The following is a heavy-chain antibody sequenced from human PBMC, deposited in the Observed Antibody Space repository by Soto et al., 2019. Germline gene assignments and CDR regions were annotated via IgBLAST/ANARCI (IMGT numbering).Heavy chain of an antibody. J-gene: IGHJ3*02. CDR2: INPNSGGT. V-gene: IGHV1-2*02. CDR3: ARDSHYDILTGYSRNAFDM. D-gene: IGHD3-9*01. Sequence: ASVKVSCKTSGYSFAGHYLHWVRQAPGQGLDWMGWINPNSGGTIYSQKFQGRVTMTRDTAISTAYMVLTSLRSDDTAVYYCARDSHYDILTGYSRNAFDMWGRGTVVTVSS. CDR1: GYSFAGHY.